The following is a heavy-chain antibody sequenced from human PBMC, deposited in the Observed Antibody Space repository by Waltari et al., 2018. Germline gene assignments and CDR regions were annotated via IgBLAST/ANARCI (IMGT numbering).Heavy chain of an antibody. J-gene: IGHJ4*02. CDR3: ARRANGGTIDY. V-gene: IGHV4-39*01. CDR2: IYYSGIT. CDR1: GGSISSSSYY. Sequence: QLQLQESGPGLVKPSETLSLTCTVSGGSISSSSYYWGWIRQPPGKGLEWIGSIYYSGITYYNPSLKSRVTISVDTSKNQFSLKLSSVTAADTAVYYCARRANGGTIDYWGQGTLVTVSS. D-gene: IGHD2-15*01.